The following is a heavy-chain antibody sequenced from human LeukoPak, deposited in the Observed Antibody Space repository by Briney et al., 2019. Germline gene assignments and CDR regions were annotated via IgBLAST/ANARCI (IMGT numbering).Heavy chain of an antibody. J-gene: IGHJ3*02. Sequence: SVKVSCKASGGTFSSYAISWVRQAPGQGLEWMGRIIPIFGTANYAQKFQGRVMITTDESTSTAYMELSSLRSEDTAVYYCARDLYGPRWWFGEPRAFDIWGQGTMVTVSS. CDR3: ARDLYGPRWWFGEPRAFDI. D-gene: IGHD3-10*01. CDR1: GGTFSSYA. CDR2: IIPIFGTA. V-gene: IGHV1-69*05.